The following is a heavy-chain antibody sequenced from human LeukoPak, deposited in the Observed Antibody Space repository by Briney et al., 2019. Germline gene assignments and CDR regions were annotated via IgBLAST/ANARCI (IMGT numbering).Heavy chain of an antibody. J-gene: IGHJ4*02. CDR1: GGSSSGYY. CDR3: ARAGPYYDFWSGYYVGY. D-gene: IGHD3-3*01. V-gene: IGHV4-34*01. Sequence: PSETLSLTCAVYGGSSSGYYWSWIRQPPGKGLAWIGYIYYSGSTYYNPSLKSRVTISVDTSKNPFSLTLSSVTAADTAVYYCARAGPYYDFWSGYYVGYWGQGTLVTVSS. CDR2: IYYSGST.